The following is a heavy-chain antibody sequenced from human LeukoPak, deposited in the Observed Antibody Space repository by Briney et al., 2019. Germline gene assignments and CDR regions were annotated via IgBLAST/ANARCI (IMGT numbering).Heavy chain of an antibody. Sequence: PGGSLRLSCAGSGFTFDDYAMHWVRQAPGKGLEWLSIISYNGGFIDYADSVKARFTISRDNAKNSLYLQLDSLRAEDTAIYYCAKVRGKYSSHFFFDYWGQGTLVTVSS. CDR2: ISYNGGFI. J-gene: IGHJ4*02. CDR3: AKVRGKYSSHFFFDY. V-gene: IGHV3-9*01. D-gene: IGHD6-19*01. CDR1: GFTFDDYA.